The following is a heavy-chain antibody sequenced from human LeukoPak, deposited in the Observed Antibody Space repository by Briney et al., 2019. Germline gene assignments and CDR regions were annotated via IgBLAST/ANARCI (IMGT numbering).Heavy chain of an antibody. V-gene: IGHV1-69*13. CDR3: ARARARGGGDRLYYYYYYYMDV. CDR2: IIPIFGTA. CDR1: GGTFSSYA. J-gene: IGHJ6*03. D-gene: IGHD4-17*01. Sequence: GASVKVSCKASGGTFSSYAISWVRQAPGQGLEWMGGIIPIFGTANYAQKFQGRVTITADESTSTAYMELSSLRSEDTAVYYCARARARGGGDRLYYYYYYYMDVWGKGTTVTVSS.